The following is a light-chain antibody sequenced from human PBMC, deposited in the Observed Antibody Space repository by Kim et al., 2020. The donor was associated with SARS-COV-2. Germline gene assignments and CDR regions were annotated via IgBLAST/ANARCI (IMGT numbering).Light chain of an antibody. CDR3: QQYGGFPTT. CDR1: QDIRKD. V-gene: IGKV1-33*01. Sequence: GDRITITCQASQDIRKDLNWLQQKPGKAPKLLIYGASNLQVGVPSRFSGSGSGTRFVFTISSLQPEDIATYYWQQYGGFPTTFGQGTRL. CDR2: GAS. J-gene: IGKJ5*01.